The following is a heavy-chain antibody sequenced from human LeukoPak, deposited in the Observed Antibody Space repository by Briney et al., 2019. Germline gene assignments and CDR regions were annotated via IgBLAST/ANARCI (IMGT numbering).Heavy chain of an antibody. D-gene: IGHD6-13*01. CDR1: GFTFSSYG. V-gene: IGHV3-30*18. J-gene: IGHJ3*02. CDR2: ISYDGSNK. CDR3: AKDLGTDSSSWYPLNAFDI. Sequence: GGSLRLSCAAPGFTFSSYGMHWVRQAPGKGLEWVAVISYDGSNKYYADSVKGRFTISRDNSRNTLYLQMNSLRAGDTAVYYCAKDLGTDSSSWYPLNAFDIWGQGTMVTVSS.